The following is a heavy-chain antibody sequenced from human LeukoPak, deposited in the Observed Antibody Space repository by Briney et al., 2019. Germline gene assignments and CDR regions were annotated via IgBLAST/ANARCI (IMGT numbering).Heavy chain of an antibody. V-gene: IGHV1-8*01. CDR1: GYTFTSYD. D-gene: IGHD2-21*01. CDR3: ARGSSSVIADWFDP. CDR2: MNPNSGNT. Sequence: VSVKVSCKASGYTFTSYDINWVRQATGQGLEWMGWMNPNSGNTGYAQKFQGRVTMTRNTSISTAYMELSSLRSEDTAVYYCARGSSSVIADWFDPWGQGTLVTVSS. J-gene: IGHJ5*02.